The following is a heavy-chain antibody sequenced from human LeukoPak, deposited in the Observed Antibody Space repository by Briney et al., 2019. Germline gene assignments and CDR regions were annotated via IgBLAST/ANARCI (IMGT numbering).Heavy chain of an antibody. Sequence: GGSLRLSCAASGFTFSSYEMNWVRQAPGKGLEWVSYISSSGSTIYYADSVKGRFTISRGNAKNSLYLQMNSLRAEDTAVYYCARGPGSSGYTFDYWGQGTLVTVSS. CDR1: GFTFSSYE. V-gene: IGHV3-48*03. J-gene: IGHJ4*02. D-gene: IGHD3-22*01. CDR3: ARGPGSSGYTFDY. CDR2: ISSSGSTI.